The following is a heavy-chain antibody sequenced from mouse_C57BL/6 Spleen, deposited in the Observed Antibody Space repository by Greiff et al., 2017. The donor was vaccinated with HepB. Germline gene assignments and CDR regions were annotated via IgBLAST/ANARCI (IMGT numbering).Heavy chain of an antibody. Sequence: EVKLVESEGGLVQPGSSMKLSCTASGFTFSDYYMAWVRQVPEKGLEWVANINYDGSSTYYLDSLKSRFIISRDNAKNMLYLQMSSLKSEDTATYYCAREETTVVATGWYFDVWGTGTTVTVSS. CDR3: AREETTVVATGWYFDV. D-gene: IGHD1-1*01. CDR1: GFTFSDYY. J-gene: IGHJ1*03. V-gene: IGHV5-16*01. CDR2: INYDGSST.